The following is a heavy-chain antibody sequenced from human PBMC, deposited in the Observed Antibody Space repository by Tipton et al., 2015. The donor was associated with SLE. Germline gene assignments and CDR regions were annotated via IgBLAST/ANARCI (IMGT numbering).Heavy chain of an antibody. V-gene: IGHV1-3*01. CDR1: GYTFTSYA. J-gene: IGHJ1*01. D-gene: IGHD1/OR15-1a*01. CDR2: INAGNRNT. Sequence: QVQLVQSGPEVKKPGASVKVSCKASGYTFTSYAIHWMRQAPGQRFEWMGWINAGNRNTKYSQRFQDRVTFTWDTSASTAYMELNSLRSEDTAVYYCARVFGSASASSTTAGFWGQGTLVTVSS. CDR3: ARVFGSASASSTTAGF.